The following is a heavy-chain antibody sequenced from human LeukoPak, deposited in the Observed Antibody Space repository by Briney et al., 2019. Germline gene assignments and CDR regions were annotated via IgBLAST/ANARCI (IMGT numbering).Heavy chain of an antibody. Sequence: GASVKVSCKASGYTFTSYGISWLGQAPGQGLDWLGWISGYNGNTNYAQKFQGRVTMTTDTPTSTAYMDLRSLKPDDTAVYYCAVHDFYSGGYHFDYWGQGTLVTVSS. J-gene: IGHJ4*02. CDR2: ISGYNGNT. CDR3: AVHDFYSGGYHFDY. CDR1: GYTFTSYG. V-gene: IGHV1-18*01. D-gene: IGHD3-3*01.